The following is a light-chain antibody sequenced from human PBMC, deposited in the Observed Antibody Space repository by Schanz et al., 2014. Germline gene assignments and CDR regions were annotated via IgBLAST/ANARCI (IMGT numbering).Light chain of an antibody. J-gene: IGLJ1*01. V-gene: IGLV2-14*01. CDR1: VSDIGTYDY. Sequence: QSVLTQPASVSGSPGQSITISCAGTVSDIGTYDYVSWYQQFPGKAPKLMIYDVSNRPSGVSNRFSGSKSGNTASLTISGLQAEDEADYYCVSFTSTSTPYVFGTGTKLTVL. CDR3: VSFTSTSTPYV. CDR2: DVS.